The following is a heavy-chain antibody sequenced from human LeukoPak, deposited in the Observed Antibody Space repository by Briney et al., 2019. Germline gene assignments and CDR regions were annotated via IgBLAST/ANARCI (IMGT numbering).Heavy chain of an antibody. CDR2: ISGSGGST. CDR1: GFIFSSYA. D-gene: IGHD7-27*01. V-gene: IGHV3-23*01. J-gene: IGHJ4*02. CDR3: AKDGGLWVSAHWGDS. Sequence: AGGSLRLSCAASGFIFSSYAMSWVRQAPGKGLEWVSAISGSGGSTYYADSVKGRFTISRDNSRNTLYLQMNSLRAEDTAVYYCAKDGGLWVSAHWGDSWGRGTLVTVSS.